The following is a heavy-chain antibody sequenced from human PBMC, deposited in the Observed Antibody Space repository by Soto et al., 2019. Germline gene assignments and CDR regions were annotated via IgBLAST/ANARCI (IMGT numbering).Heavy chain of an antibody. V-gene: IGHV3-21*01. J-gene: IGHJ6*02. CDR2: ISSSSSYI. CDR3: ARGYSSSWHPYYYYYGMDV. D-gene: IGHD6-13*01. CDR1: GFTFSSYS. Sequence: ESGGGLVKPGGSLRLSCAASGFTFSSYSMNWVRQAPGKGLEWVSSISSSSSYIYYADSVKGRFTISRDNAKNSLYLQMNSLRAEDTAVYYCARGYSSSWHPYYYYYGMDVWGQGTTVTVSS.